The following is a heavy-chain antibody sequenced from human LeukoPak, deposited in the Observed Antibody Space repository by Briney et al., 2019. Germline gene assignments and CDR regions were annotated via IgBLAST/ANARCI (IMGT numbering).Heavy chain of an antibody. J-gene: IGHJ4*02. Sequence: SQALSLTCTVSGGSISSGGYYWSWIRQHPGKGLEWIGYIYYSGSTYYNPSLRSRATISVDTSKNQFSLKLSSVTAADTAVYYCARLENQALDYWGQGTLVTVSS. CDR1: GGSISSGGYY. CDR3: ARLENQALDY. CDR2: IYYSGST. V-gene: IGHV4-31*03. D-gene: IGHD1-14*01.